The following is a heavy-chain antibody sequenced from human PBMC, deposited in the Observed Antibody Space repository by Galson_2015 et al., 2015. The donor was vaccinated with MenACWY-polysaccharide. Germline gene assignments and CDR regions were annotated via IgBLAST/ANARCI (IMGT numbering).Heavy chain of an antibody. CDR2: ISGSASGGTT. D-gene: IGHD2-15*01. V-gene: IGHV3-23*01. CDR3: AREDLCRGGTCYFYDY. Sequence: SLRLSCAASGFIFNTYGMAWARQAPGKGLEWVSAISGSASGGTTYYAASVKGRFTISKDNSKNTLYLQMNSLRVEDTAVYYCAREDLCRGGTCYFYDYWGQGTLVTVSS. J-gene: IGHJ4*02. CDR1: GFIFNTYG.